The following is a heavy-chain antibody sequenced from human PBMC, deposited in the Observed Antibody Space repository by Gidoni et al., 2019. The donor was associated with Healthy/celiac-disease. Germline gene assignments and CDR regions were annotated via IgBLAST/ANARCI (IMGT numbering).Heavy chain of an antibody. Sequence: EVQLVESGGGLVKPGGSLRLSCAASGFTFSSYSMNWVRQAPGKGLEWVASISSSSSYIYYADSVKGRFTISRDNAKNSLYLQMNSLRAEDTAVYYCARDLTYYGSGRGYWGQGTLVTVSS. CDR3: ARDLTYYGSGRGY. CDR2: ISSSSSYI. J-gene: IGHJ4*02. D-gene: IGHD3-10*01. V-gene: IGHV3-21*01. CDR1: GFTFSSYS.